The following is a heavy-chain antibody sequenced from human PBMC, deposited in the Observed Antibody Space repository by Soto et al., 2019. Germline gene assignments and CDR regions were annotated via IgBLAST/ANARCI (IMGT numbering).Heavy chain of an antibody. CDR3: ARDRGGSSPDY. D-gene: IGHD1-26*01. J-gene: IGHJ4*02. CDR2: IIPILGIA. Sequence: QVQLVQSGAEVKKPGSSVKVSCKASGGTFSSYTISWVRQAPGQGLEWMGRIIPILGIANYAQKFQGRVTITPDKATSTAYMELISLRSEDTAVYYCARDRGGSSPDYCGQGTLVTVSS. CDR1: GGTFSSYT. V-gene: IGHV1-69*08.